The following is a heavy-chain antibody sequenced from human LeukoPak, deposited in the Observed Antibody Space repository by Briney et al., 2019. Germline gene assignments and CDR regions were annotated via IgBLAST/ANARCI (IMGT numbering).Heavy chain of an antibody. Sequence: SETLSLTCPVSGGSRSRYFLSLNRQPPGKGLECIGYIYYSGTTNYNPSLKRRVTISVDTSKNQFSLKLRSVTAADTAVYYCARGGDYLFDYWGQGTLVTVSS. CDR2: IYYSGTT. D-gene: IGHD4-17*01. V-gene: IGHV4-59*01. CDR3: ARGGDYLFDY. CDR1: GGSRSRYF. J-gene: IGHJ4*02.